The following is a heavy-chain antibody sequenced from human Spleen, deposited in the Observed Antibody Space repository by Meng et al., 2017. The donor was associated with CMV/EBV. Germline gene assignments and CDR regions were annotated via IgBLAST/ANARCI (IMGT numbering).Heavy chain of an antibody. D-gene: IGHD2-15*01. CDR2: ISGGDYT. J-gene: IGHJ4*02. CDR1: GFTFSSYA. V-gene: IGHV3-23*01. Sequence: GESLKISCAASGFTFSSYAMTWVRQPPGEGLEWVSSISGGDYTKYADSVKGRFTISRDNSKNTLFLQMNSLRADDTAVYYCAKEGDSSGYWGEFDFWGQGTLVTVSS. CDR3: AKEGDSSGYWGEFDF.